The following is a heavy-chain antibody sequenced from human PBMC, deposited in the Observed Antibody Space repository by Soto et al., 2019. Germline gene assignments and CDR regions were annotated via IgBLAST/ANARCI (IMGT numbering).Heavy chain of an antibody. J-gene: IGHJ4*02. D-gene: IGHD6-13*01. CDR2: INHSGST. V-gene: IGHV4-34*01. Sequence: SETLSLTCAVYGGSFSDYYWSWVRQPPGKGLEWIGEINHSGSTNYNPSLKSRVTISVDTSKNQFSLKLSSVTAADTAVYYCARHPSGYSNFDYWGQGTLVTVSS. CDR3: ARHPSGYSNFDY. CDR1: GGSFSDYY.